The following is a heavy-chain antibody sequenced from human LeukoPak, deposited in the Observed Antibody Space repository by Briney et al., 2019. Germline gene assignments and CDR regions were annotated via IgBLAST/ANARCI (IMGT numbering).Heavy chain of an antibody. CDR2: INPNNGGT. CDR3: AREGYGGGQDFDV. D-gene: IGHD1-26*01. J-gene: IGHJ3*01. Sequence: ASVKVSCKASGYTFTGYYMHWVRQAPGQGLEWMGWINPNNGGTNYAQKFQGRVTMTRDTSISTAYMDLSRLKSDDTAVYYCAREGYGGGQDFDVWGQGTMVTVSS. CDR1: GYTFTGYY. V-gene: IGHV1-2*02.